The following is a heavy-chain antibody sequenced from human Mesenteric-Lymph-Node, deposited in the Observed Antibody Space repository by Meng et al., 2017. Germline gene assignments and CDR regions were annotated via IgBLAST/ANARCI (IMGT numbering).Heavy chain of an antibody. CDR3: ARATYYYDSSGYSIDY. V-gene: IGHV4-4*02. D-gene: IGHD3-22*01. Sequence: QWEREESGPGLVRRSGTLSLTCAGSGGSISSSNWWSWVRQPPGKGLEWIGEIYHSGSTNYNPSLKSRVTISVDKSKNQFSLKLSSVTAANTAVYYCARATYYYDSSGYSIDYWGQGTLVTVSS. J-gene: IGHJ4*02. CDR2: IYHSGST. CDR1: GGSISSSNW.